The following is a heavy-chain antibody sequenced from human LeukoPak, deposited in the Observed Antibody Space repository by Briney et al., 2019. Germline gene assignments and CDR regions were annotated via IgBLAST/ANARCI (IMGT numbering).Heavy chain of an antibody. J-gene: IGHJ6*02. Sequence: PGRCLRLSCAASGFTFSSYAMSWVRQAPGRWLEWVSAISGSGGTTDYADSVKGRFSISRDNSKNTLVLQMNSLRAEDTAVYYCAKGLYNWNPPGMDVWGQGTTVTVSS. V-gene: IGHV3-23*01. D-gene: IGHD1-1*01. CDR1: GFTFSSYA. CDR3: AKGLYNWNPPGMDV. CDR2: ISGSGGTT.